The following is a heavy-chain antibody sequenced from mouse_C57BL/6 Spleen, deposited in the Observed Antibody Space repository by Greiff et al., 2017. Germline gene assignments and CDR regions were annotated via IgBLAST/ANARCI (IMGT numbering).Heavy chain of an antibody. CDR3: ARSDWDGDY. CDR2: IYPGDGDT. J-gene: IGHJ2*01. D-gene: IGHD4-1*01. Sequence: QVQLQQSGPELVKPGASVKISCKASGYAFSSSWMNWVKQRPGKGLEWIGRIYPGDGDTNYNGKFKGKATLTADKSSSTAYMQLSSLTSEDSAVYFCARSDWDGDYWGQGTTLTVSS. CDR1: GYAFSSSW. V-gene: IGHV1-82*01.